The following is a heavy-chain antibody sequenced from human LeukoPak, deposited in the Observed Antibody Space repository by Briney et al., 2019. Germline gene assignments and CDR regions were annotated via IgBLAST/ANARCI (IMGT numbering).Heavy chain of an antibody. J-gene: IGHJ6*03. CDR3: ARTTNSYYYYYYIDV. D-gene: IGHD1-26*01. V-gene: IGHV1-18*01. Sequence: ASVKVSFKASGYTFISSGISWVRQAPGQGLECMGWINPYNGNTNYAQKLQGRVTMTTDTSTSTAYMELRSLRSDDTAVYYCARTTNSYYYYYYIDVWGKGTTVTVSS. CDR2: INPYNGNT. CDR1: GYTFISSG.